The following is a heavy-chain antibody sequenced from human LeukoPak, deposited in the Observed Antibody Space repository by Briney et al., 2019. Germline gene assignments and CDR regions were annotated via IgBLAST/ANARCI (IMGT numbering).Heavy chain of an antibody. D-gene: IGHD3-10*01. V-gene: IGHV3-23*01. J-gene: IGHJ4*02. CDR2: ISGSGGST. Sequence: GGSLRLSCAASGFTFSSYAMSWVRQAPGKGLEWVSAISGSGGSTYYADSVKGRFTISRDNSKNTLYPQMNSLRAEDTAVYYCAKDYGSAREVDYWGQGTLVTVSS. CDR1: GFTFSSYA. CDR3: AKDYGSAREVDY.